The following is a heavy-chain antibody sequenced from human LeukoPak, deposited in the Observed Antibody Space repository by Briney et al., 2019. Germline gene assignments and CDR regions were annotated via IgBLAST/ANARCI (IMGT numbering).Heavy chain of an antibody. D-gene: IGHD6-19*01. V-gene: IGHV4-34*01. CDR2: INHSGST. CDR3: ARVDSSGWYRGSKGVDY. Sequence: SETLSLTCAVYGGSFSGYYWSWIRQPPGKGLEWIGEINHSGSTNYNPSLKSRVTISVDTSKNQFSLKLSSVTAADTAVYYCARVDSSGWYRGSKGVDYWGQGTLVTVSS. J-gene: IGHJ4*02. CDR1: GGSFSGYY.